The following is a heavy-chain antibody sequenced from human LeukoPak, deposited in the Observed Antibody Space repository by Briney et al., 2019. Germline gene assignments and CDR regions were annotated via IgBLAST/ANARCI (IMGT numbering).Heavy chain of an antibody. CDR1: GFTFSSYA. Sequence: GGSLRLSCAASGFTFSSYAMSWVRQAPGKGLEWVSTLSGGGGTTYYADSVKGRFTISRDNSKNTLYLQMNSLRAEDTAVYYCADSTSVTTQLDYWGQGTLVTVSS. V-gene: IGHV3-23*01. CDR3: ADSTSVTTQLDY. CDR2: LSGGGGTT. D-gene: IGHD4-17*01. J-gene: IGHJ4*02.